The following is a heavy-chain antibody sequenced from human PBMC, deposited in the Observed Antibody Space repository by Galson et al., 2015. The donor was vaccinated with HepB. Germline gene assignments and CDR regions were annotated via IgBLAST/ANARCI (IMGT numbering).Heavy chain of an antibody. CDR2: INHSGST. Sequence: ETLSLTCAVYGGSFSGYYWSWIRQPPGKGLEWIGEINHSGSTNYNPSLKSRVTISVDTSKNQFSLKLSSVTAADTAVYYCARVGRGDYVWGSYRYTGDYWGQGTLVTVSS. CDR3: ARVGRGDYVWGSYRYTGDY. CDR1: GGSFSGYY. V-gene: IGHV4-34*01. J-gene: IGHJ4*02. D-gene: IGHD3-16*02.